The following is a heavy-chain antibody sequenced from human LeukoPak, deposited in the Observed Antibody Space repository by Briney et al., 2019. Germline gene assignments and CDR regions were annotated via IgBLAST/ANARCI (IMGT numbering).Heavy chain of an antibody. CDR2: IYPGDSDT. V-gene: IGHV5-51*01. J-gene: IGHJ5*02. CDR1: GYSFLGHW. CDR3: ALKPYYDFSKMNWFDP. D-gene: IGHD3-3*01. Sequence: GESLKISCKGSGYSFLGHWIGWVRQMPGKGLEWMGIIYPGDSDTRYSPSFQGQVTISADKSISTAYLQWRSLKASDTAMYYCALKPYYDFSKMNWFDPWGQGTLVTVSS.